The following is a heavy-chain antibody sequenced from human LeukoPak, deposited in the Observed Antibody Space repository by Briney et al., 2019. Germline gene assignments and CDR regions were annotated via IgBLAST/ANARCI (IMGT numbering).Heavy chain of an antibody. Sequence: GRSLRLSCVVSGFTFSSYEMNWVRQAPGKGLEWVSYISRSGSTIYYADSVKGRFTISRDNAKNSLYLQMNSLRAEDTAVYYCARDSIVTGEFDYWGQGTLVTVSS. J-gene: IGHJ4*02. CDR1: GFTFSSYE. CDR3: ARDSIVTGEFDY. CDR2: ISRSGSTI. V-gene: IGHV3-48*03. D-gene: IGHD2-21*02.